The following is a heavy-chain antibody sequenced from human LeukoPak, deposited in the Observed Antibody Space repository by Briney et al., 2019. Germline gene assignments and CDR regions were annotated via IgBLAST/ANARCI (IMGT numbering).Heavy chain of an antibody. CDR3: ARDREGGFDY. CDR1: GFTFSSYA. D-gene: IGHD1-26*01. J-gene: IGHJ4*02. CDR2: MSYDGSRK. V-gene: IGHV3-30-3*01. Sequence: GGSLRLSCAASGFTFSSYAMHWVRQAPGKGLEWVAVMSYDGSRKFYADSVKGRFTISRDNSKNTLGLQMNSLRGDDTALYYCARDREGGFDYWGQGTLVTVSS.